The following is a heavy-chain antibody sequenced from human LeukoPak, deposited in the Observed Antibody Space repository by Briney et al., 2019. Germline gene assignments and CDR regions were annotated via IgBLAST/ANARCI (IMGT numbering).Heavy chain of an antibody. CDR3: ATLNWSLDY. Sequence: SVKVSCKASGGTFSTYAISWVRQAPGQGLECMGRIIPILGVTKYSQKFQGRVSITADKSTSTAYMELSSLIPEDTAVYYCATLNWSLDYWGQGTLVTVSS. V-gene: IGHV1-69*04. D-gene: IGHD1-1*01. CDR2: IIPILGVT. CDR1: GGTFSTYA. J-gene: IGHJ4*02.